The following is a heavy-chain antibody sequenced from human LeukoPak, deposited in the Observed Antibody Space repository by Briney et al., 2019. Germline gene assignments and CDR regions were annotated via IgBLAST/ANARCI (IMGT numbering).Heavy chain of an antibody. CDR2: ISPSGTSI. CDR3: ARNPTDSNYYYYYYMDV. CDR1: GFTFTTYE. D-gene: IGHD4-11*01. Sequence: GGSLRLSCVASGFTFTTYEMNWVRQAPGKGLEWISHISPSGTSIFYADSVMGRFSISRDNAKKSLYLQMNSLRAEDTAVYYCARNPTDSNYYYYYYMDVRGKGTAVTVSS. V-gene: IGHV3-48*03. J-gene: IGHJ6*03.